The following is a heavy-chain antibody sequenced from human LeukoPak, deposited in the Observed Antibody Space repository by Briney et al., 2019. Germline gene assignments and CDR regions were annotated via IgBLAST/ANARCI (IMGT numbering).Heavy chain of an antibody. CDR2: ISSSGSTI. Sequence: PGGSLRLSCAASGFTFSDYYMSWIRQAPGKGLEWVSYISSSGSTICYADSVKGRFTISRDNAKNSLYLQMNSLKASDTAMYYCARSTDDYFDYWGQGTLVTVSS. CDR1: GFTFSDYY. J-gene: IGHJ4*02. V-gene: IGHV3-11*01. D-gene: IGHD5/OR15-5a*01. CDR3: ARSTDDYFDY.